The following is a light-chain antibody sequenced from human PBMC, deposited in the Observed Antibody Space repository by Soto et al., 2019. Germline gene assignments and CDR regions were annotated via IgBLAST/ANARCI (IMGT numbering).Light chain of an antibody. CDR2: AAS. CDR3: QKHDSFPFT. Sequence: DVQMTQSPSSLSASVGDRVTITCRTSQGISRYLAWFQQKPGQVPKLLIYAASTLQPGVPSRFSGSGSGTDFTLTISSLQPEDFATYYCQKHDSFPFTFGPGTKVDIK. CDR1: QGISRY. V-gene: IGKV1-27*01. J-gene: IGKJ3*01.